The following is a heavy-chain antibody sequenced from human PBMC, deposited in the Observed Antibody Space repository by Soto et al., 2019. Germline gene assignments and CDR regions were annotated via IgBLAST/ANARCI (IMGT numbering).Heavy chain of an antibody. CDR3: ARGGNWFDP. CDR1: GGSISNYY. CDR2: MYYNGNI. D-gene: IGHD3-16*01. V-gene: IGHV4-59*01. J-gene: IGHJ5*02. Sequence: KSSETLSLTCNVSGGSISNYYWTWVRQSPEKGLEWIGYMYYNGNINYNPSLKSRVTISIDTSKNQFSLTLKSVTAADTAVYYCARGGNWFDPWGQGVLVTVSS.